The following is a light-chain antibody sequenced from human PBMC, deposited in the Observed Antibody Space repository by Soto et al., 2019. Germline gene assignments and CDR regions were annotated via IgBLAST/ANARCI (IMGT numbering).Light chain of an antibody. CDR1: QSVRSNS. Sequence: EIMLTQSPRTLSLSPGESATLSCTASQSVRSNSLAWYQQKPGQAPRLLMFGASGRATGTPPRFSGRGSGTDFTLTISRLEPEDFAVYYCQQYGTSPLTFGGGTKVDI. CDR3: QQYGTSPLT. V-gene: IGKV3-20*01. CDR2: GAS. J-gene: IGKJ4*01.